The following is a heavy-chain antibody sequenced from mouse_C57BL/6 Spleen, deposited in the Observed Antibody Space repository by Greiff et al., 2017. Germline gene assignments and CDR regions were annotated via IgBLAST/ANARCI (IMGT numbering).Heavy chain of an antibody. D-gene: IGHD1-1*01. V-gene: IGHV1-62-2*01. CDR2: FYPGSGSI. J-gene: IGHJ4*01. Sequence: QVQLQQSGAELVKPGASVKLSCKASGYTFTEYTIHWVKQRSGQGLEWIGWFYPGSGSIKYNEKFKDKATLTADKSSSTVYMGLSRLTSEDSAVYFCARHEGLVYGSSYGAMDYWGQGTSVTVSS. CDR1: GYTFTEYT. CDR3: ARHEGLVYGSSYGAMDY.